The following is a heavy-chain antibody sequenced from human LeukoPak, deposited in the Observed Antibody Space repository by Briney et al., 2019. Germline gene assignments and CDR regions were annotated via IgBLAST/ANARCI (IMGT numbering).Heavy chain of an antibody. V-gene: IGHV3-7*01. CDR3: AKDGLFNGLGVVQNWFDP. CDR1: GFTYKHW. CDR2: IKQDGTDR. Sequence: PGGSLRLSCAASGFTYKHWMSWVRQAPGKGLEWVANIKQDGTDRYYVDSVKGRFTISRDNAKNSLHLQMNRLRAEDTAVYYCAKDGLFNGLGVVQNWFDPWGQGTLVTVSS. D-gene: IGHD3-3*01. J-gene: IGHJ5*02.